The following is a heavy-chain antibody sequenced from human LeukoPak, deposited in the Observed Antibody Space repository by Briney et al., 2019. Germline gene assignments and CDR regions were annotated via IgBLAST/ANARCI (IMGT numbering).Heavy chain of an antibody. Sequence: ASVKVSCKASGYTFTSYGISWVRQAPGQGLEWMGWISAYNGNTNYAQKFQGRVTITADESTSTAYMELSSLRSENTAVYYCARDLRLGGWNDGSSDAFDIWGQGTTVTVSS. CDR2: ISAYNGNT. CDR1: GYTFTSYG. J-gene: IGHJ3*02. D-gene: IGHD1-1*01. V-gene: IGHV1-18*01. CDR3: ARDLRLGGWNDGSSDAFDI.